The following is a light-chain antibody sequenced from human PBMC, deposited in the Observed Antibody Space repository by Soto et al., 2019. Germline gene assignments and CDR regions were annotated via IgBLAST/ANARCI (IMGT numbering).Light chain of an antibody. V-gene: IGLV2-14*01. CDR1: SSDVGTFKY. J-gene: IGLJ1*01. Sequence: QSVLTQPASVSGSPGQSITISCTGASSDVGTFKYVSWYQQHPGRAPKLMIYEVSNRPSGISNRFSGSKSAYTASLTISGLQSEDEAFYYCTSYTAGNTPPYVFGTGTKVPVL. CDR3: TSYTAGNTPPYV. CDR2: EVS.